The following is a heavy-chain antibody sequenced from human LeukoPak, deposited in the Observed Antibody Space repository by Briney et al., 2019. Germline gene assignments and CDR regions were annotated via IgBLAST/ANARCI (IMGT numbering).Heavy chain of an antibody. Sequence: ASVKVSCKASGGTFSSYAISWVRQAPGQGLEWMGWISAYNGNTNYAQKLQGRVTMTTDTSTSTAYMELRSLRSDDTAVYYCARYSNYPSYYYYGMDVWGQGATVTVSS. CDR2: ISAYNGNT. CDR1: GGTFSSYA. V-gene: IGHV1-18*01. D-gene: IGHD4-11*01. CDR3: ARYSNYPSYYYYGMDV. J-gene: IGHJ6*02.